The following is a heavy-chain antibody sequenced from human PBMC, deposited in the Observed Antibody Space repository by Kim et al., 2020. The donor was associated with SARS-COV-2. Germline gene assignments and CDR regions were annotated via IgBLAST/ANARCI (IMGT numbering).Heavy chain of an antibody. V-gene: IGHV3-7*01. CDR3: ARYHRTNTFDY. Sequence: KYYVDSVEGLFNLSREHAKNSLYLQMNSLRAEDTDVYYCARYHRTNTFDYWGQGTLVTVSS. J-gene: IGHJ4*02. CDR2: K. D-gene: IGHD1-7*01.